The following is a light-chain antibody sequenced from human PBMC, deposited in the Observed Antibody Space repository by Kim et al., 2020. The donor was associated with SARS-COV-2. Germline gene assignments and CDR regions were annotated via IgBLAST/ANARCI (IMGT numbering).Light chain of an antibody. CDR2: YDS. CDR3: QVWDSSSDHWV. Sequence: AAGKTTRITCGGNTSEGKDVRWYQQQQGQAPVLVIYYDSDRPSGIPERFSGSNSGNTATLTISRVEAGDEADYYCQVWDSSSDHWVFGGGTQLTVL. CDR1: TSEGKD. J-gene: IGLJ3*02. V-gene: IGLV3-21*04.